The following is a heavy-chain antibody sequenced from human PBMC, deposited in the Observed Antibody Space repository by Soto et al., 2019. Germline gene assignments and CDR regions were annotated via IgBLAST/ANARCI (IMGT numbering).Heavy chain of an antibody. CDR3: ATWNEREHAYDV. CDR2: LYDIHGS. V-gene: IGHV3-53*01. CDR1: GFTISGKKY. Sequence: DVQLVESGGGLIQPGESLRLSCGAFGFTISGKKYVAWVRQAPGKGLEWVSALYDIHGSFYADSVKGRFTTSSDSSKTTVYLQMNDLRPDDTAVYYCATWNEREHAYDVWGLGTTVTVSS. D-gene: IGHD1-1*01. J-gene: IGHJ3*01.